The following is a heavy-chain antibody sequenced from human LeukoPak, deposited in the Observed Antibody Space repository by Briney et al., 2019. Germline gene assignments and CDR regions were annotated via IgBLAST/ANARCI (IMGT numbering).Heavy chain of an antibody. CDR3: AKALAARPPGMCYFDY. CDR2: IRYDGSNK. CDR1: GFTFSSYG. V-gene: IGHV3-30*02. J-gene: IGHJ4*02. Sequence: GGSLRLPCAASGFTFSSYGMHWVRQAPGKGLEWGAFIRYDGSNKYYADSVKGRFTISRDNSKNTLYLQMNSLRAEDTAVYYCAKALAARPPGMCYFDYRGQGTLVTVSS. D-gene: IGHD6-6*01.